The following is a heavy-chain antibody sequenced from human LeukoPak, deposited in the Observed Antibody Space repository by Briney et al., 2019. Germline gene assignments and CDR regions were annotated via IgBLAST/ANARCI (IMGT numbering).Heavy chain of an antibody. J-gene: IGHJ4*02. V-gene: IGHV3-48*01. Sequence: GGSLRLSCAASGFTFSSYSMNWVRQAPGKGLEWVSYISSSSSTIYYADSVKGRFTISRDNAKNSLYLQMNSLRAEDTAVYYCAREKRDRIAARPVHRGSRFDYWGQGTLVTVSS. CDR1: GFTFSSYS. D-gene: IGHD6-6*01. CDR3: AREKRDRIAARPVHRGSRFDY. CDR2: ISSSSSTI.